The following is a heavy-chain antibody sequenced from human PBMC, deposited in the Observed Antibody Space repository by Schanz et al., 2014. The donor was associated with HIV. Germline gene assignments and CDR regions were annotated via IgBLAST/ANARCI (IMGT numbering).Heavy chain of an antibody. Sequence: QVQLVESGGGVVQPGRSLRLSCTASGFTFSSSGMHWVRQAPGKGLEWVAAMWYDESHKGYADSVKGRFTISRDNSKNTLYLEMNSLRAEDTAMYYCARDVGVGANDYWGQGTLVTVSS. V-gene: IGHV3-33*01. D-gene: IGHD1-26*01. CDR1: GFTFSSSG. CDR2: MWYDESHK. CDR3: ARDVGVGANDY. J-gene: IGHJ4*02.